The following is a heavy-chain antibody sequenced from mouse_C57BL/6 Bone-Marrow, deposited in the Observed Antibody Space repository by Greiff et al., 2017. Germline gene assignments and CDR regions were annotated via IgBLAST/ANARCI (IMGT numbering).Heavy chain of an antibody. CDR1: GYSFTGYY. CDR2: INPSTGGT. V-gene: IGHV1-42*01. CDR3: AREGKLGRRIFFAY. D-gene: IGHD4-1*01. J-gene: IGHJ3*01. Sequence: DVKLVESGPELVKPGASVKISCKASGYSFTGYYMNWVKQSPEKSLEWIGEINPSTGGTTYNQKFKAKATLTVDKSSSTAYMQLKSLTSEDSAVYYCAREGKLGRRIFFAYWGQGTLVTVSA.